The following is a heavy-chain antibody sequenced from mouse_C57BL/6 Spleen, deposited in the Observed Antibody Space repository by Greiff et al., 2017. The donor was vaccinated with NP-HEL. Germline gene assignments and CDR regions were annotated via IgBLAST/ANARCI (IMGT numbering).Heavy chain of an antibody. CDR2: INSDGGCT. Sequence: EVQLVESGGGLVQPGESLKLSCESNEYEFPSHAMSWVRKTPEKRLELVAAINSDGGCTYYPDTMEGRFIISSDNTKKTLYLQMSRLRSEDTALYYGARHGEYGNGCDFDVWGKGTTVTVSA. D-gene: IGHD2-1*01. V-gene: IGHV5-2*01. CDR1: EYEFPSHA. J-gene: IGHJ1*03. CDR3: ARHGEYGNGCDFDV.